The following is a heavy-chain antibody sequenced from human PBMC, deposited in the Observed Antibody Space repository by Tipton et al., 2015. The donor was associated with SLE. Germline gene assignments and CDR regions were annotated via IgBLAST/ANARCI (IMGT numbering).Heavy chain of an antibody. V-gene: IGHV4-34*01. J-gene: IGHJ4*02. CDR2: INHSGNT. CDR3: ARGGLFWSPSLVAANYFDS. Sequence: TLSLTCYVTGVSISNYYWAWIRQPPGKGLEWIGEINHSGNTNFNPSLGSRVTVSVDTSNTQFSLRRSSVTAADTATYYCARGGLFWSPSLVAANYFDSWGQGTLVTVSS. D-gene: IGHD3-3*01. CDR1: GVSISNYY.